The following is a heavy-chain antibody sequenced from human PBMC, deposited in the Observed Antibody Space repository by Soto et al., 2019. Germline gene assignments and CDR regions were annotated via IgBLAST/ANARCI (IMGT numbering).Heavy chain of an antibody. V-gene: IGHV3-33*01. CDR3: AREWLSIAARGTGGPFDY. CDR2: IWYDGSNK. Sequence: GGSLRLSCAASGFTFSSYGMHWVRQAPGKGLEWVAVIWYDGSNKYYADSVKGRFTISRDNSKNTLYLQMNSLRAEDTAVYYCAREWLSIAARGTGGPFDYWGQGTLVTVSS. D-gene: IGHD6-6*01. CDR1: GFTFSSYG. J-gene: IGHJ4*02.